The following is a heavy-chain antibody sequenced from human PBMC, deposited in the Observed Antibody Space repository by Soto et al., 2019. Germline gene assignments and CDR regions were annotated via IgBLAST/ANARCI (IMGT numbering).Heavy chain of an antibody. V-gene: IGHV3-33*03. CDR3: ANSIN. CDR2: IWYDGSNK. CDR1: GFSFSSYG. Sequence: PGGSLRLSCAASGFSFSSYGMHWVRQAPGKGLDWVGVIWYDGSNKDYAESVKGRFTISRDNSKNMLYLQMNSLRADDTAVYYCANSINWGQGTLVTVSS. J-gene: IGHJ4*02.